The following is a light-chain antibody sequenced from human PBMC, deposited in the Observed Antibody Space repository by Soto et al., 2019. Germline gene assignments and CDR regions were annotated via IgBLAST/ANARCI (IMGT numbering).Light chain of an antibody. CDR3: SSYAGSNNLGV. J-gene: IGLJ2*01. CDR1: SSDAGGYNY. V-gene: IGLV2-8*01. CDR2: DIY. Sequence: QSVLTQPPSASGSPGQSVTISCTGTSSDAGGYNYVSWYQQHPGKAPKLMIYDIYKRPSGVPDRFSGSKSGNTASLTVSGLQAEDEADYYCSSYAGSNNLGVFGGGTQLTVL.